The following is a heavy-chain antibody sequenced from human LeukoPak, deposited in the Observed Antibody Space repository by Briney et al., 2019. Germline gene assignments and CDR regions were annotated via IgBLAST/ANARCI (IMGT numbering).Heavy chain of an antibody. CDR2: ISYTGIA. Sequence: SETLSLTCTVSGGSISGYYWSWIRQPPGKGLEWIGYISYTGIANYDPSLKSRVTISGDTSNNQFSLKLSSVTAADTAVYYCTRDRELGFWGQGILVTVSS. D-gene: IGHD3-10*01. CDR1: GGSISGYY. J-gene: IGHJ4*02. V-gene: IGHV4-59*01. CDR3: TRDRELGF.